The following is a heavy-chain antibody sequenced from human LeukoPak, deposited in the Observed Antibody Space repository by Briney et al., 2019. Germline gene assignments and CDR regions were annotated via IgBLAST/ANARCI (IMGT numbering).Heavy chain of an antibody. CDR1: GFTFSSYA. CDR2: ISGSDGST. J-gene: IGHJ4*02. Sequence: GGSLRLSCAASGFTFSSYAMSWVRQAPGKGLEWVSAISGSDGSTYYADSVKGRFTISRDNSKNTLYLQMNSLRAEDTAVYYCAKDYYSSSWYYFDYWGQGTLVTVSS. D-gene: IGHD6-13*01. CDR3: AKDYYSSSWYYFDY. V-gene: IGHV3-23*01.